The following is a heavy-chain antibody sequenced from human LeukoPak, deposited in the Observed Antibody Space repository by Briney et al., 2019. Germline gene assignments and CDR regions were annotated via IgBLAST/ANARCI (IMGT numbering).Heavy chain of an antibody. D-gene: IGHD3-10*01. CDR3: ARAGGKNQAGRFDY. CDR2: INPNSGGT. J-gene: IGHJ4*02. V-gene: IGHV1-2*02. CDR1: GYTFTGYY. Sequence: ASVKVSCKASGYTFTGYYMHWVRQAPGQGLEWMGWINPNSGGTNYAQKFQGRATMTRDTSISTAYMELSRLRSDDTAVYYCARAGGKNQAGRFDYWGQGTLVTVSS.